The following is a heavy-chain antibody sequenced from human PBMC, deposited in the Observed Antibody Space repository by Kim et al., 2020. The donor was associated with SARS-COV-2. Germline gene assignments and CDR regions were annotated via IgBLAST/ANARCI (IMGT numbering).Heavy chain of an antibody. CDR2: GSKK. D-gene: IGHD3-16*01. J-gene: IGHJ5*02. CDR3: ARGDRGLDR. V-gene: IGHV3-30-3*01. Sequence: GSKKYYADSVQGRFTISSDNSKNTLYLQVNNLRAEDTAVYYCARGDRGLDRWGQGTRVTVSS.